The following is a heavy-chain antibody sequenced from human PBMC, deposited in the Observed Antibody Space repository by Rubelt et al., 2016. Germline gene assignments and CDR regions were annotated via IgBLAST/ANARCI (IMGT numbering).Heavy chain of an antibody. V-gene: IGHV4-34*01. CDR2: INHSGST. J-gene: IGHJ4*02. D-gene: IGHD5-12*01. Sequence: QVRLQQWGAGLFKPSETLSLTCAVYGGSFSGYYWTWIRQPPGKGLEWIGEINHSGSTNYNPSLKRRVTISVDRSKNQISLKVNSVTAADTAVYYCARSSGYDYVYDYWGQGTLVTVSS. CDR1: GGSFSGYY. CDR3: ARSSGYDYVYDY.